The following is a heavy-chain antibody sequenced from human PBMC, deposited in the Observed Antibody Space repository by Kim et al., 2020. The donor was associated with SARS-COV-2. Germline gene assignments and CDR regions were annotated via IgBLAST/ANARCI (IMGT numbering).Heavy chain of an antibody. V-gene: IGHV1-69*01. CDR3: ARDYDILTGYYTFDY. D-gene: IGHD3-9*01. J-gene: IGHJ4*02. Sequence: KFQGRVTITADESTSTAYMELSSLRSEDTAVYYCARDYDILTGYYTFDYWGQGTLVTVSS.